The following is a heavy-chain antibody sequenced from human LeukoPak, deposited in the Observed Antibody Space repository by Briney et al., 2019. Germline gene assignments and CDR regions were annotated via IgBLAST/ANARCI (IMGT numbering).Heavy chain of an antibody. V-gene: IGHV1-8*02. D-gene: IGHD3-16*01. J-gene: IGHJ4*02. Sequence: ASVKVSCKASGYTFTSYDTNWVRQATGQGLEWMGWMNPNSGNTGYAQKLQGRVTMTTDTSTSTAYMELRSLRSDDTAVYYCARADYDYVWGSTSYLHSLWDYWGQGTLVTVSS. CDR2: MNPNSGNT. CDR3: ARADYDYVWGSTSYLHSLWDY. CDR1: GYTFTSYD.